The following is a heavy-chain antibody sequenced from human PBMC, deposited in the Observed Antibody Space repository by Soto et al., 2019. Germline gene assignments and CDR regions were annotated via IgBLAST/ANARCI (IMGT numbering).Heavy chain of an antibody. CDR2: ISGYNAYA. Sequence: GASVKVSCKSSDHSFTTYGIAWVRQAPGQGLEWMGWISGYNAYANYAQKFQDRVTLTIDAPRSTAFMEMRSLRSDDTAVYYCARGNWNDPEIYYFDYWGQGTLVTVSS. V-gene: IGHV1-18*01. CDR1: DHSFTTYG. CDR3: ARGNWNDPEIYYFDY. D-gene: IGHD1-20*01. J-gene: IGHJ4*02.